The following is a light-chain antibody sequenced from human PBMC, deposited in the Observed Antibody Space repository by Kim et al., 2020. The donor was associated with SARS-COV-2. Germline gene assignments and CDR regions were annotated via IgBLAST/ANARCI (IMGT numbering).Light chain of an antibody. CDR1: QDISHY. CDR3: QSYNSAPWT. V-gene: IGKV1-27*01. CDR2: AAS. J-gene: IGKJ1*01. Sequence: GDRLPIPFRASQDISHYLALFQQKPGEAPKLLIYAASALHSEVPSRFSGSGSGTDFTLTISSLQPEDVATFYCQSYNSAPWTFGQGTKLEI.